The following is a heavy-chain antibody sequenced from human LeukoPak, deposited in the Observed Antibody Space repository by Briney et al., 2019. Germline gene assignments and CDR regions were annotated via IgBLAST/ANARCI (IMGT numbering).Heavy chain of an antibody. D-gene: IGHD6-19*01. CDR1: GGSFSGYY. CDR3: ARGSVLAVAGTEY. J-gene: IGHJ4*02. CDR2: INHSGST. V-gene: IGHV4-34*01. Sequence: SETLSLTCAVYGGSFSGYYWSWIRQPPGKGLEWIGEINHSGSTNYNPSLKSRVTISVDTSKNQFSPKLSSVTAADTAVYYCARGSVLAVAGTEYWGQGTLVTVSS.